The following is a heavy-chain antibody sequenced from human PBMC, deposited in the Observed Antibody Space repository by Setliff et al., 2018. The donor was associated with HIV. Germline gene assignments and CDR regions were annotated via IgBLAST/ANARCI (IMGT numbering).Heavy chain of an antibody. CDR1: GYTSTSFS. D-gene: IGHD3-10*01. J-gene: IGHJ6*02. CDR2: INPSGDVI. V-gene: IGHV1-46*01. Sequence: ASVKVSCKASGYTSTSFSLHWVRQAPGQGLEWMGIINPSGDVIRYAQKLQGRVTMTRDTSTSTVYMDLSSLRSEDTAVYYCASPSFGDVDYYYGMDVWGQGTTVTVSS. CDR3: ASPSFGDVDYYYGMDV.